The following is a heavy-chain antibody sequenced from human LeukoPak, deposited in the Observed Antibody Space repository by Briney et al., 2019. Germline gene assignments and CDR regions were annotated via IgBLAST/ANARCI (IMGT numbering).Heavy chain of an antibody. Sequence: PGGSLRLSCAASGFTFSSYGMSWVRQAPGKGLEWVSAISGSGGSTYYADSVKGRFTISRDNSKNTLYLQMNSLRAEDTAVYYCARDSLASLYNWNYALDYWGQGTLVTVSS. CDR3: ARDSLASLYNWNYALDY. J-gene: IGHJ4*02. CDR1: GFTFSSYG. D-gene: IGHD1-7*01. CDR2: ISGSGGST. V-gene: IGHV3-23*01.